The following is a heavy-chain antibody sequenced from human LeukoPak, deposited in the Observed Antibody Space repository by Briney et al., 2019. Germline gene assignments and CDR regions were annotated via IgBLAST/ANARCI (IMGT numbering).Heavy chain of an antibody. J-gene: IGHJ4*02. CDR3: VRSNWHFDL. D-gene: IGHD7-27*01. CDR1: GFTFSNFR. Sequence: TGGSLRLSCVASGFTFSNFRMHWVRQGPGKGLVWVSRISGDGSTTDHADSVKGRFTISRDNAKNTLYLQVNSLRAEDTAVYYCVRSNWHFDLWGQGTPVTVSS. V-gene: IGHV3-74*01. CDR2: ISGDGSTT.